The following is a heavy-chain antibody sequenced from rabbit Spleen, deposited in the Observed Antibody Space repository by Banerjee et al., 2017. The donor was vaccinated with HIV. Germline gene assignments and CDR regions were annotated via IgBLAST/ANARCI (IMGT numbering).Heavy chain of an antibody. CDR2: IYAGSSGST. J-gene: IGHJ6*01. CDR1: GFDLNSDYY. V-gene: IGHV1S45*01. CDR3: ARDTSSSFSSYGMDL. D-gene: IGHD1-1*01. Sequence: QEQLEESGGDLVKPEGSLTLTCTASGFDLNSDYYMCWVRQAPGKGLELIACIYAGSSGSTYYASWAKGRFTISETSSTTVTLQMTSLTAADTATYFCARDTSSSFSSYGMDLWGQGTLVTVS.